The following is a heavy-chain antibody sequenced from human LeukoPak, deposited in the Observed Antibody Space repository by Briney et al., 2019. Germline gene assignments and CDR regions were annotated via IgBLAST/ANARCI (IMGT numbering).Heavy chain of an antibody. CDR3: ARHSELMSKEAFDI. Sequence: ASETLSLTCTVSGGSISSGSYYWSWIRQPAGKGLEWIGRIYTSGSTNYNPSLKSRVTISVDTSKNQFSLKLSSVTAADTAVYYCARHSELMSKEAFDIWGQGTMVTVSS. V-gene: IGHV4-61*02. J-gene: IGHJ3*02. CDR2: IYTSGST. D-gene: IGHD1-7*01. CDR1: GGSISSGSYY.